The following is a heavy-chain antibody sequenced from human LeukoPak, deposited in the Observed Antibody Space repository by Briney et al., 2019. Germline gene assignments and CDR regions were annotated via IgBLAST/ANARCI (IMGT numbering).Heavy chain of an antibody. D-gene: IGHD2-2*01. CDR3: AKDSRKYCSSISCYSGLDY. V-gene: IGHV3-30*02. Sequence: GGSLRLSCAASGFTFSSYGMHWVRQAPGKGLEWVAFIRYDGSNKYYADSVKGRFTISRDNSKNTLYLQMNSLRAEDTAVYYCAKDSRKYCSSISCYSGLDYWGRGTLVTDSS. J-gene: IGHJ4*02. CDR1: GFTFSSYG. CDR2: IRYDGSNK.